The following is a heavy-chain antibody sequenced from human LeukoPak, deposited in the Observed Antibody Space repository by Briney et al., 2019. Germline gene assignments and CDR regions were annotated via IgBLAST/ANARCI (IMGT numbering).Heavy chain of an antibody. CDR2: IYTSGST. V-gene: IGHV4-61*02. Sequence: SQTLSLTYTVSGGSISSGSYYWSWIRQPAGKGLEWIGRIYTSGSTNYNPSLKSRVTISVDTSKNQFSLKLSSVTAADTAVYYCARDWGLSDSSGLNNAFDIWGQGTMVTVSS. D-gene: IGHD3-22*01. CDR1: GGSISSGSYY. CDR3: ARDWGLSDSSGLNNAFDI. J-gene: IGHJ3*02.